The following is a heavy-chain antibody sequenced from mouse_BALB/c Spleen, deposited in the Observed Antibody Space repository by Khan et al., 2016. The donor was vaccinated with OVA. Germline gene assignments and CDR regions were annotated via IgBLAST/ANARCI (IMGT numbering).Heavy chain of an antibody. CDR2: ISYSGRT. CDR1: GYSITSNYA. V-gene: IGHV3-2*02. Sequence: EVQLVESGPGLVKPSQSLSLTCTVTGYSITSNYAWNWIRQFLGNKLEWMGYISYSGRTSYIPSLKSRISIPRDTSKNQFFLQLNSVTTEDTATYYCARGNYYGYAMDYWGQGTSVTVSS. CDR3: ARGNYYGYAMDY. D-gene: IGHD1-1*01. J-gene: IGHJ4*01.